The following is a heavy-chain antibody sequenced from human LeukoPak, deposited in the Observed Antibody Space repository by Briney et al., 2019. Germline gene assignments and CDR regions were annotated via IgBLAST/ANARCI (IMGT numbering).Heavy chain of an antibody. J-gene: IGHJ4*02. CDR3: ARSLAGSGYYN. V-gene: IGHV3-66*01. D-gene: IGHD3-22*01. CDR2: IYNGGST. Sequence: GGSLRLSCAASGFTVSSNYMSWVRHAPGKGMEWVSVIYNGGSTYYADSGKGRFTISRDNSKNTLYLQMNSLRAEDTAVYYCARSLAGSGYYNWGQGTLVTVSS. CDR1: GFTVSSNY.